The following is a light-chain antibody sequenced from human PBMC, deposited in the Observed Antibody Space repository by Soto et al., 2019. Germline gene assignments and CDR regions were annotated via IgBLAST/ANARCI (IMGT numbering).Light chain of an antibody. CDR3: QQYGSSL. CDR2: GAS. CDR1: QGVSSSY. Sequence: IVLTQSPGTLSLSPGERDTLSCRASQGVSSSYLAWNQQKTGQAPRLLIDGASSRAIGIPDSFSGSGSGTDFTLSISRLEPEDFAVYYCQQYGSSLFGQGTRLEIK. V-gene: IGKV3-20*01. J-gene: IGKJ5*01.